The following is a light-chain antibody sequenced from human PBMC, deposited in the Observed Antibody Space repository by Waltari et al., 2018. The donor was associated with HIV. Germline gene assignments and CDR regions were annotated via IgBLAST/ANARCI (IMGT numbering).Light chain of an antibody. J-gene: IGLJ2*01. CDR3: SAWDSSLGEWV. V-gene: IGLV10-54*04. CDR1: SSNVGNQG. Sequence: QAGLTQPPSVSKALRQTATLTCTGNSSNVGNQGAAWLQQHQGHPPKLLSYRNNNRPSGSSERFSASRSSNIASLNITGLQPEDESDYYCSAWDSSLGEWVFGGGTKLTVL. CDR2: RNN.